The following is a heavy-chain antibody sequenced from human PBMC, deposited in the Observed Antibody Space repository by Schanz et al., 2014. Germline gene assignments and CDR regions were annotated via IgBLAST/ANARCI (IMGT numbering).Heavy chain of an antibody. CDR1: GYTFTSYG. V-gene: IGHV7-4-1*02. J-gene: IGHJ4*02. CDR2: INTNNGDP. D-gene: IGHD3-22*01. Sequence: QVQLVQSGTEVKKPGASVKVSCKASGYTFTSYGVSWVRQAPGQGLEWMGWINTNNGDPTYAQGFTGRFVFSLDTSVSTAYLQISSLKADDTAVYYCAREDYLDSSGYSCGYWGQGTLVTVSS. CDR3: AREDYLDSSGYSCGY.